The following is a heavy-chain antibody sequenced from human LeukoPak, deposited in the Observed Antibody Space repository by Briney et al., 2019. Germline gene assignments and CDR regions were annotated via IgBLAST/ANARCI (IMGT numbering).Heavy chain of an antibody. Sequence: ASVKVSCKASGYTFTGYYMHWVREAPGQGLEWMGRINPNSGGTNYAQKFQGGVTMTRDTSISTAYMELSRLRSDDTAVYYCARDFPSADMVRGVILNLIDYWGQGTLVTVSS. CDR1: GYTFTGYY. J-gene: IGHJ4*02. CDR3: ARDFPSADMVRGVILNLIDY. CDR2: INPNSGGT. D-gene: IGHD3-10*01. V-gene: IGHV1-2*06.